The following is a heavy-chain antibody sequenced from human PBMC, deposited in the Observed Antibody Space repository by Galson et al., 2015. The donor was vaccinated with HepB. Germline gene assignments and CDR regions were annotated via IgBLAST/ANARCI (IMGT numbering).Heavy chain of an antibody. D-gene: IGHD1-26*01. V-gene: IGHV3-23*01. J-gene: IGHJ3*02. CDR1: GFTFSSYA. CDR2: ISGSDGST. CDR3: AKTSGSYRFMDAFDI. Sequence: SLRLSCAASGFTFSSYAMSWVRQAPGKGLEWVSAISGSDGSTYYADSVKGRFTISRDNSKNTLYLQMNSLRAEDTAVYYCAKTSGSYRFMDAFDIWGQGTMVTVSS.